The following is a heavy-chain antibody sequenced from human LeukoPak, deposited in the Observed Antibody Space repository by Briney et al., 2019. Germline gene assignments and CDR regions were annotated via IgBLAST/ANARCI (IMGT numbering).Heavy chain of an antibody. CDR1: GYTFTSYG. J-gene: IGHJ6*02. CDR3: ARDILRIAAVGTYYGMDV. D-gene: IGHD6-6*01. Sequence: GASVKVSCEASGYTFTSYGISWVRQAPGQGLEWMGWISAYNGNTNYAQKLQGRVTMTTDTSTSTAYMELRSLRSDDTAVYYCARDILRIAAVGTYYGMDVWGQGTTVTVSS. V-gene: IGHV1-18*01. CDR2: ISAYNGNT.